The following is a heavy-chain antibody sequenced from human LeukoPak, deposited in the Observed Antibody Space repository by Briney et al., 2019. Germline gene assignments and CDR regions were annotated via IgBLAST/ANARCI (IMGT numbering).Heavy chain of an antibody. D-gene: IGHD6-13*01. CDR3: VKAAGSWYGYFDY. Sequence: AGSLRLSCSASGFTFSNYAIHWVRQAPGKGLECVSTISDNGGNTNYADSVKGRFTISRDNSKNTLYLQMSSLRPEDTAVYYCVKAAGSWYGYFDYWGQGTLVTVSS. CDR2: ISDNGGNT. V-gene: IGHV3-64D*06. CDR1: GFTFSNYA. J-gene: IGHJ4*02.